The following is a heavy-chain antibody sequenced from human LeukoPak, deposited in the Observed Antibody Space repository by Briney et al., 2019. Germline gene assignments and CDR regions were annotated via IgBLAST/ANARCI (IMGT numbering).Heavy chain of an antibody. Sequence: GRSLRLSCAASGFTFSSYGMHWVRQAPGKGLEWVAVIWYDGSNKYYADSVKGRFTISRDNSKNTPYLQMNSLRAEDTAVYYCARDHYYYDSSGYLDYWGQGTLVTVSS. CDR3: ARDHYYYDSSGYLDY. CDR1: GFTFSSYG. D-gene: IGHD3-22*01. CDR2: IWYDGSNK. V-gene: IGHV3-30*19. J-gene: IGHJ4*02.